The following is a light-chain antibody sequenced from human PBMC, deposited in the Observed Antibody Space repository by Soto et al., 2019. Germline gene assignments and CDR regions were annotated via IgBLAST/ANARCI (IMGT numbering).Light chain of an antibody. CDR1: QSVNNNY. CDR3: QHYVDTPLT. Sequence: EIVLTQSPGTLSLSPGERATLSCRASQSVNNNYLAWYQQIPGQSPRLLIYRAYSRASGIQDRFSGIGSGADFTLTLSRLEQEDCAVYYCQHYVDTPLTFGGGTKVEIK. V-gene: IGKV3-20*01. CDR2: RAY. J-gene: IGKJ4*01.